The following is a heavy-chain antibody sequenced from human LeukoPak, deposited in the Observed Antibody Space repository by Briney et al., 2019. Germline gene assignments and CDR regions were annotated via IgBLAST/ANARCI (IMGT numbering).Heavy chain of an antibody. CDR1: GGSISSYY. J-gene: IGHJ4*02. CDR3: ARTKGYFDY. V-gene: IGHV4-59*01. CDR2: IYYSGSI. Sequence: PSETLSLTCTVSGGSISSYYWSWIRQPPGKGLEWIGYIYYSGSINYNPSLKSRVTISVDTSKNQFSLKLSSVTAADTAVYYCARTKGYFDYWGQGTLVTVSS.